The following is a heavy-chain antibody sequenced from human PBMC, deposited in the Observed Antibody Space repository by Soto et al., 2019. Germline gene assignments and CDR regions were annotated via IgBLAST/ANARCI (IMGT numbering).Heavy chain of an antibody. J-gene: IGHJ4*02. CDR2: ISSSSGYI. V-gene: IGHV3-21*04. CDR3: ARGPRRITMIVVVIIGSFDY. CDR1: GFTFSSYS. D-gene: IGHD3-22*01. Sequence: GGSLRLSCAASGFTFSSYSMSWVRQAPGKGLEWVSSISSSSGYIYYADSLKGRFTISRDNAKKSVYLQVNSLRAEDTAVYYCARGPRRITMIVVVIIGSFDYWGQGTLVTVYS.